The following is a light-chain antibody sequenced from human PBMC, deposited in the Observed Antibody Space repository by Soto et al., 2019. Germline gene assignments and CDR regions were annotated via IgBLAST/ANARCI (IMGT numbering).Light chain of an antibody. V-gene: IGLV2-8*01. CDR1: SGDVGGYNY. CDR3: NTYAGNNLVV. Sequence: QSVLTQPPSVSGSPGQSVTISCSGTSGDVGGYNYVSWYQQHPGTAPKLVIYEVSERPSAVPDRFSGSKSGNTASLTVSGLQADDDADYYCNTYAGNNLVVFGGGTKVTVL. CDR2: EVS. J-gene: IGLJ2*01.